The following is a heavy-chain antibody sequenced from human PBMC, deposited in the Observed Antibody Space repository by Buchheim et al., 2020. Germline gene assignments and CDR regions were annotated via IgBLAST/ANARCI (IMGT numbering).Heavy chain of an antibody. D-gene: IGHD2-15*01. CDR3: ARDRPAMDIVVVVAAWGYYYGMDV. J-gene: IGHJ6*02. CDR2: INPSGGST. Sequence: QVQLVQSGAEVKKPGASVKVSCKASGYTFTSYYMHWVRQAPGQGLEWMGIINPSGGSTSYAQKFQGRVPMNRDTSTGTVYMELSSLRSEDTAVYYCARDRPAMDIVVVVAAWGYYYGMDVWGQGTT. CDR1: GYTFTSYY. V-gene: IGHV1-46*01.